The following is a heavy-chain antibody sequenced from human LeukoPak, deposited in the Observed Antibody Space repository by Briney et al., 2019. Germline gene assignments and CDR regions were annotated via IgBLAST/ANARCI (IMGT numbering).Heavy chain of an antibody. D-gene: IGHD6-13*01. CDR3: AEAAAGPHWFDP. J-gene: IGHJ5*02. V-gene: IGHV1-2*02. CDR1: GYTFTDYY. CDR2: INPNSGGT. Sequence: ASVKVSCKASGYTFTDYYIQWVRQAPGQGLEWMGWINPNSGGTNYAQKFQGRVTMTRDTSISTAYMELSRLRSDDTAVYYCAEAAAGPHWFDPWGQGTLVTVSS.